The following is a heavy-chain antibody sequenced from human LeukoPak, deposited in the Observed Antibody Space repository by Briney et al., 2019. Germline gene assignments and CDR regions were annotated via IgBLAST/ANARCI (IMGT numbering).Heavy chain of an antibody. V-gene: IGHV4-39*07. CDR2: FYYSGST. CDR3: ARYNYDFWSGYSKWFDP. D-gene: IGHD3-3*01. Sequence: SETLSLTCTVSGGSISSSSYYWGWIRQPPGKGLEWIGSFYYSGSTNYNPSLKSRVTISVDTSKNQFSLKLSSVTAADTAVYYCARYNYDFWSGYSKWFDPWGQGTLVTVSS. J-gene: IGHJ5*02. CDR1: GGSISSSSYY.